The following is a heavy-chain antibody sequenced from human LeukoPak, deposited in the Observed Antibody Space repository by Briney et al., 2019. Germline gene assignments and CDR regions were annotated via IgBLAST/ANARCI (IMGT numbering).Heavy chain of an antibody. CDR2: ISYDGSNK. V-gene: IGHV3-30-3*01. J-gene: IGHJ4*02. CDR3: ARDRSGGDYNFDY. D-gene: IGHD2-21*02. CDR1: GFTCSSYA. Sequence: GGSLRLSCAASGFTCSSYAMHWVRQAPGKGLEWVAVISYDGSNKYYADSVKGRFTISRDNSKNTLYLQMNSLRAEDTAVYYCARDRSGGDYNFDYWGQGTLVTVSS.